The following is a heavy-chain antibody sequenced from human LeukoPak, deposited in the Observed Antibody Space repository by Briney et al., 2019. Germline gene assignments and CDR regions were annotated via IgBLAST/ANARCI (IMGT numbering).Heavy chain of an antibody. CDR3: AKALSDFDY. CDR2: ISYDGSNK. J-gene: IGHJ4*02. D-gene: IGHD3-16*02. CDR1: GFTFSSYG. V-gene: IGHV3-30*18. Sequence: GGSLRLSCAASGFTFSSYGMRWVRQAPGKGLEWVAVISYDGSNKYYADSVKGRFTISRDNSKNTLYLQMNSLRAEDTAVYYCAKALSDFDYWGQGTLVTVSS.